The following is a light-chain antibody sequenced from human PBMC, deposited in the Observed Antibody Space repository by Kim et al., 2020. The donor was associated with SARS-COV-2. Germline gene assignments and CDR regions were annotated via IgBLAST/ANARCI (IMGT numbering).Light chain of an antibody. Sequence: ALGQTVRITGQGDSIRFYYASWYQQKPGQAPMLIVYDKNNRPSGIPDRFSGSTARSTASLTITGAQAEDEADYYSGSRDSDNHLGLFGGGTKLTVL. V-gene: IGLV3-19*01. CDR3: GSRDSDNHLGL. J-gene: IGLJ2*01. CDR2: DKN. CDR1: SIRFYY.